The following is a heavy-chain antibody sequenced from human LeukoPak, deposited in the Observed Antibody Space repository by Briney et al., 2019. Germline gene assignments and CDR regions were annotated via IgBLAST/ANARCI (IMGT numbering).Heavy chain of an antibody. CDR1: GGSISSSSHN. D-gene: IGHD5-18*01. Sequence: SETLSLTCIVSGGSISSSSHNWGWIRQPPGKGLEWIGYIYHSGSTYYNPSLKSRVTISVDRSKNQFSLKLSSVTAADTAVYYCARDGVGSYGFDYWGQGTLVTVSS. V-gene: IGHV4-30-2*01. CDR2: IYHSGST. J-gene: IGHJ4*02. CDR3: ARDGVGSYGFDY.